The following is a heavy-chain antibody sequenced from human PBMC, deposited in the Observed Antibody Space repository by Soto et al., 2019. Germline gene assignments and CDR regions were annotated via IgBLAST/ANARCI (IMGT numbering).Heavy chain of an antibody. CDR1: GGTFSSYA. CDR2: IIPSFGTA. V-gene: IGHV1-69*01. Sequence: QVQLVQSGAEVKKPGSSVKVSCKASGGTFSSYAISWVRQAPGQGLEWMGGIIPSFGTANYAQNFQGRVTITADESTSTAYMELCSLRSDVTGVYYCGRGRGESETVFRVVGGSFWFDPGGRGTLVAVSS. J-gene: IGHJ5*02. D-gene: IGHD3-16*01. CDR3: GRGRGESETVFRVVGGSFWFDP.